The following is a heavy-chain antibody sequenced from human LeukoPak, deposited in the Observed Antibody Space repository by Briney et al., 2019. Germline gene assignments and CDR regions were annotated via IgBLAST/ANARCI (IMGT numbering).Heavy chain of an antibody. CDR2: ISGSGVGT. CDR1: GFTFSSYT. D-gene: IGHD2-21*01. V-gene: IGHV3-23*01. Sequence: PGGSLRLSCVASGFTFSSYTMNWVRQAPGKGLEWVSGISGSGVGTYYADSVKGRFTISRDNSWNTLYLQMSSLRAEDTAVYYCAKDQVISGSEASDIWGQATMVTVSS. CDR3: AKDQVISGSEASDI. J-gene: IGHJ3*02.